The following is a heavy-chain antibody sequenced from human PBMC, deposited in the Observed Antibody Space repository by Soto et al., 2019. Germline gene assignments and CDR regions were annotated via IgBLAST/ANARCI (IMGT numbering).Heavy chain of an antibody. J-gene: IGHJ4*02. CDR1: GFSVKTSVVV. CDR2: IYLNDDK. Sequence: SGPTLVNPTPTLPLTFTFSGFSVKTSVVVVGSIRQPPGSALEWLALIYLNDDKRYNPSLKSGLTITNETSKHQVDLTMTTMDPVDTPTYYCAHSEDSNFDYWGQGTMGTVS. V-gene: IGHV2-5*01. D-gene: IGHD5-18*01. CDR3: AHSEDSNFDY.